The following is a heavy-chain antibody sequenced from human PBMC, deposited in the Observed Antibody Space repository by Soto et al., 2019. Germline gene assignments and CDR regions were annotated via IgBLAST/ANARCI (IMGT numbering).Heavy chain of an antibody. V-gene: IGHV4-34*01. CDR1: GGSFSGYY. CDR2: INHSGST. CDR3: ARADDYGMDV. Sequence: PSETLSLTCVVYGGSFSGYYWSWIRQPPGKGLEWIGEINHSGSTNYNPSLKSRVTISVDTSKNQFSLKLSSVTAADTAVYYCARADDYGMDVWGQGTTVTVSS. J-gene: IGHJ6*02.